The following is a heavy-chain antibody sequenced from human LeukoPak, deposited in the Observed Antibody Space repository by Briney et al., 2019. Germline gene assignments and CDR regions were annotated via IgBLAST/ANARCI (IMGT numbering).Heavy chain of an antibody. V-gene: IGHV1-69*13. Sequence: GASVKVSCKASGGTFSSYAISWVRQAPGQGLEWMGGIIPIFGTANYAQKFQGRVTITADESTSTACMELSSLRSEDTAVYYCAREGAAAAGTGWFAPWGQGPLVTVSS. CDR3: AREGAAAAGTGWFAP. CDR2: IIPIFGTA. D-gene: IGHD6-13*01. J-gene: IGHJ5*02. CDR1: GGTFSSYA.